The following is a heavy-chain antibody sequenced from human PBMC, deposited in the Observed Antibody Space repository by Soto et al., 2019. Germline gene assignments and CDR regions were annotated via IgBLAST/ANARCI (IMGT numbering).Heavy chain of an antibody. J-gene: IGHJ3*02. CDR3: ARDGVAQDYDFWSEWDAFDI. D-gene: IGHD3-3*01. Sequence: GSLSLSCAASGFTFSDYYISWIRQAPGKGLEWVSYISSSGSTIYYADSVKGRFTISRDNAKNSLYLQMNSLRAEDTAVYYCARDGVAQDYDFWSEWDAFDIWGQGTMVTASS. CDR1: GFTFSDYY. V-gene: IGHV3-11*01. CDR2: ISSSGSTI.